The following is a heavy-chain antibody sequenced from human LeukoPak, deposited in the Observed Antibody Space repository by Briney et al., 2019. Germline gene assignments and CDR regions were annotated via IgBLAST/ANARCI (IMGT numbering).Heavy chain of an antibody. D-gene: IGHD3-16*02. CDR1: GGTFSSYA. CDR3: AREASGGYHGGFE. Sequence: SVKVSFKASGGTFSSYAISWVRQAPGQGLEWMGGIIPIFGTANYAQKFQGRVTITADESTSTAYMELSSLRSEDTAVYYCAREASGGYHGGFEWGQGTLVTVSS. J-gene: IGHJ4*02. V-gene: IGHV1-69*13. CDR2: IIPIFGTA.